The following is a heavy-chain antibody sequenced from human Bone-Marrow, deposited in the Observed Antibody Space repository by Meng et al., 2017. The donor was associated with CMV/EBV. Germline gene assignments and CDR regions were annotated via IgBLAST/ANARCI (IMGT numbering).Heavy chain of an antibody. Sequence: ASVKVSCKGSGYTFASYGISWVRQAPGQGLEWMGWISAYNGNTDYAQKLQGRVTMTTDTSTSTAYMELRSLRSDDTAVYYCARGKYYFDNSGYYYYWGQGTLVTVSS. J-gene: IGHJ4*02. V-gene: IGHV1-18*01. CDR3: ARGKYYFDNSGYYYY. D-gene: IGHD3-22*01. CDR2: ISAYNGNT. CDR1: GYTFASYG.